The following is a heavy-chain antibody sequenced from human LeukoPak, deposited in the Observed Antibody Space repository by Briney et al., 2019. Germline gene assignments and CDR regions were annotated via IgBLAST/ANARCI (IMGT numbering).Heavy chain of an antibody. D-gene: IGHD6-13*01. V-gene: IGHV4-61*02. CDR3: ARSRAAGQEHDAFDI. J-gene: IGHJ3*02. CDR2: IYTSGST. CDR1: GGSISSGSYY. Sequence: PSQTLSLTCTVSGGSISSGSYYWSWIRQPAGKGLEWIGRIYTSGSTNYNPSLKSRVTISVDTSKNQFSLKLSSVTAADTAVYYCARSRAAGQEHDAFDIWGQGTMVTVSS.